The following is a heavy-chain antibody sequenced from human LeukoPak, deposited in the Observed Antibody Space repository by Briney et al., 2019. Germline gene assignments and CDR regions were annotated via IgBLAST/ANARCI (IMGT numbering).Heavy chain of an antibody. V-gene: IGHV4-30-4*07. D-gene: IGHD3-22*01. CDR1: GGSISSGGYS. Sequence: PSQTLSLTCAVSGGSISSGGYSWSWIRQPPGKGLEWIGYIYYSGSTDYNPSLKSRVTMSVDTSKNQFSLKLSSVTAADTAVYYCATLQSSGYDYSDYWGQGVLVTVSS. J-gene: IGHJ4*02. CDR2: IYYSGST. CDR3: ATLQSSGYDYSDY.